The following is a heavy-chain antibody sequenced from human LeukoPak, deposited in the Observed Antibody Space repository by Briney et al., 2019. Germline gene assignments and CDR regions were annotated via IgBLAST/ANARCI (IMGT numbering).Heavy chain of an antibody. Sequence: GGSLRLSCAASGFTVSTNYMSWVRQALGKGLEWVSIIYSGDRTDYADSLKGRFTISRDTSKNTLYLQMSSLRAEDTAVYYCARDVRKQGLWSWGQGTLVTVSS. D-gene: IGHD3-10*01. J-gene: IGHJ4*02. CDR1: GFTVSTNY. CDR2: IYSGDRT. CDR3: ARDVRKQGLWS. V-gene: IGHV3-66*01.